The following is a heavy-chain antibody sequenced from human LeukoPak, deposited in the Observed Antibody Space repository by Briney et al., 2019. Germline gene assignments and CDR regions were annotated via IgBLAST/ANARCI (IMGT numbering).Heavy chain of an antibody. CDR2: IRYDGSNK. V-gene: IGHV3-30*02. CDR1: GFTFSSFG. CDR3: AKDRAVAGMGGLGY. Sequence: GGSLRLSCAASGFTFSSFGMHWVRQAPGKGLEWVAFIRYDGSNKYYADSVKGRFTISRDNSKNTMYLQMNSLRAEDTTVYYCAKDRAVAGMGGLGYWGQGTLLTVSS. J-gene: IGHJ4*02. D-gene: IGHD6-19*01.